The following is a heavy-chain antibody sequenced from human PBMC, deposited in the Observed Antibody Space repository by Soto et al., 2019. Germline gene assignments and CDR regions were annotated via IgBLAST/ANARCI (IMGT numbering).Heavy chain of an antibody. D-gene: IGHD3-3*01. V-gene: IGHV3-7*01. CDR1: GFTFSTYW. CDR3: GRWRFSNL. CDR2: IKEDGSEK. J-gene: IGHJ4*02. Sequence: GGSLRLSCAASGFTFSTYWMTWVRQAPGKGLEWVANIKEDGSEKNYVDSVKGRFTISRDNAKNSLYLQINSLRVEDTADYYWGRWRFSNLWGKGTLVPVSS.